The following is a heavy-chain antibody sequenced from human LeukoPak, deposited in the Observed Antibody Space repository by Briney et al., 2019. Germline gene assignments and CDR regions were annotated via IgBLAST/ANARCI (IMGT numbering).Heavy chain of an antibody. CDR3: ARDESSGWYYFDY. D-gene: IGHD6-19*01. J-gene: IGHJ4*02. CDR1: GYTFTGYY. V-gene: IGHV1-2*02. Sequence: ASVKVSCKASGYTFTGYYMHWVRQAPGQGLEWMGWINPNSGGTNYAQKFQGRVTMTRDTSISTAYMELSRLRSDDAAVYYCARDESSGWYYFDYWGQGTLVTVSS. CDR2: INPNSGGT.